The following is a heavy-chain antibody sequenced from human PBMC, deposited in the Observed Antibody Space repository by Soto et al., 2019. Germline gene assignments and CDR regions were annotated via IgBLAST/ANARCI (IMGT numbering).Heavy chain of an antibody. V-gene: IGHV1-46*04. CDR2: VNPSDGCT. CDR1: EYIFTTYY. CDR3: ATSSWDVVVFQH. D-gene: IGHD1-26*01. Sequence: QVQVVQSGAEVKKPGASVKVSCKASEYIFTTYYIHWVRQAPGQGLEWMGVVNPSDGCTNYAQKLQGRLTMTRDSSTSTLYMELRSLRTDDAALYYCATSSWDVVVFQHWGQGTLVTVSS. J-gene: IGHJ1*01.